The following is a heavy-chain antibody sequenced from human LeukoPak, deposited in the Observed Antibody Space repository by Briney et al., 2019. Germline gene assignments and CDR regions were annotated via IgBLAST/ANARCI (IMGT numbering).Heavy chain of an antibody. D-gene: IGHD6-13*01. CDR2: IIGTGGNT. CDR3: AKDVNLVPYS. J-gene: IGHJ5*02. CDR1: GFTFITYA. V-gene: IGHV3-23*01. Sequence: PGGSLRLSCAASGFTFITYAMSWVRQPPGKGLEWVSTIIGTGGNTYYADSVRGRFTISRDNSKNTLDLQMNSLRAEDTAIYYCAKDVNLVPYSWGQGTLVTVSS.